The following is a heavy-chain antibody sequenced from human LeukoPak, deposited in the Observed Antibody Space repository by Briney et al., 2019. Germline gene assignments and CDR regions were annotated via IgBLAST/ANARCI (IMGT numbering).Heavy chain of an antibody. Sequence: KIGASLQISCKGSGYSFTSYWIGWVRPLPGKGLEWMGIIYPGDSDTRYSPSFQGQVTISADKSISTAYLQWSSLKASDTAMYYCASWLGSNGVFDYWGQGTLVTVSS. V-gene: IGHV5-51*01. D-gene: IGHD4-23*01. CDR3: ASWLGSNGVFDY. J-gene: IGHJ4*02. CDR1: GYSFTSYW. CDR2: IYPGDSDT.